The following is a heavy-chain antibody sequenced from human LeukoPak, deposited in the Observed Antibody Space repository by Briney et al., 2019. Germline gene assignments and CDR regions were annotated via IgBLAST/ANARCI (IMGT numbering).Heavy chain of an antibody. D-gene: IGHD4-11*01. CDR2: MNPNSGNT. J-gene: IGHJ6*02. CDR3: ARGHDYSNYVPYYYYGMDV. Sequence: ASVKVSCKASGYTFTSYDINWVRQATGQGLEWMGWMNPNSGNTGYAQKFQGRVTMTRNTSISTAYVELSSLRSEDTAVYYCARGHDYSNYVPYYYYGMDVWGQGTTVTVSS. CDR1: GYTFTSYD. V-gene: IGHV1-8*01.